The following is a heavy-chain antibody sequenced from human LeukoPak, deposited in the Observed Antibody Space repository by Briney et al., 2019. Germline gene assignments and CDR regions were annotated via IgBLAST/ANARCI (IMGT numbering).Heavy chain of an antibody. CDR2: ISAGGYPI. CDR1: GFTFNDYY. J-gene: IGHJ4*01. V-gene: IGHV3-11*04. CDR3: VMTAGPPTDH. Sequence: GGSLRLSCTGSGFTFNDYYMSWVRQAPGKGLEWLSFISAGGYPIYYADSVRGRFTISRDTAKDSLYLQMNSLRVEDTAVYYCVMTAGPPTDHWGQGALVTVSS.